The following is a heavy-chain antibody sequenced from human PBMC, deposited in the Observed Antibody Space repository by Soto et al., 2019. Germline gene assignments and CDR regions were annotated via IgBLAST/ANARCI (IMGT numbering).Heavy chain of an antibody. CDR2: INHSGST. Sequence: SETLSLTCAVCGGSFSGYYWSWIRQPPGKGLEWIGEINHSGSTNYNPSLKSRVTISVDTSKNQFSLKLSSVTAADTAVYYCARGPRYCSGGSCYSNWFDPWGQGTLVTVSS. V-gene: IGHV4-34*01. J-gene: IGHJ5*02. CDR3: ARGPRYCSGGSCYSNWFDP. CDR1: GGSFSGYY. D-gene: IGHD2-15*01.